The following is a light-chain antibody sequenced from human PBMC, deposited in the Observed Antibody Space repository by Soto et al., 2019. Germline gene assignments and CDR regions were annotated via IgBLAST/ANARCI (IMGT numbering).Light chain of an antibody. Sequence: EIVMTQSPATLSVSPGERATLSCRASQSVSSNLSWYQQKPGQAPRLLIYGASTRAIGIPARFRGSGSGTEFTHTISSLQSEDVAVYYCQQYNNWTRTFGQGTKVEIK. J-gene: IGKJ1*01. V-gene: IGKV3-15*01. CDR3: QQYNNWTRT. CDR2: GAS. CDR1: QSVSSN.